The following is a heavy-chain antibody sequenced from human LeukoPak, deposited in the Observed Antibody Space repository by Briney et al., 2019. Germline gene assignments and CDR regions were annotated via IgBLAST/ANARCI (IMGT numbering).Heavy chain of an antibody. CDR3: ARRGERYCSSTSCYDSWYFDL. V-gene: IGHV4-30-4*01. CDR1: GGSISSGDYY. D-gene: IGHD2-2*01. Sequence: SETLSLTCTVSGGSISSGDYYWSWIRQPPGKGLEWIGYIYYSGSTNYNPSLKSRVTISVDTSKNQFSLKLSSVTAADTAVYYCARRGERYCSSTSCYDSWYFDLWGRGTLVTVSS. CDR2: IYYSGST. J-gene: IGHJ2*01.